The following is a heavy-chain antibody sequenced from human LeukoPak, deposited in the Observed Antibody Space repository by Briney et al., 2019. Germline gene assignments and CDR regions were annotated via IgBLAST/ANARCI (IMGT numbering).Heavy chain of an antibody. D-gene: IGHD6-13*01. V-gene: IGHV3-53*01. J-gene: IGHJ5*01. CDR2: VYSGGST. Sequence: GGSLRLSCAASGFTVSSNYMSWVRQAPGKGLEWVSVVYSGGSTYYADSVKGRFTISRDNSKNTLYLQMNTLRVEDTAVYYCAGAHSSSWSVFWGQGTLVTVSS. CDR3: AGAHSSSWSVF. CDR1: GFTVSSNY.